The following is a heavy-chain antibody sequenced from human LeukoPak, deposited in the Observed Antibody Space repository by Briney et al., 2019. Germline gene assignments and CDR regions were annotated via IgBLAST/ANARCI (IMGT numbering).Heavy chain of an antibody. J-gene: IGHJ4*02. V-gene: IGHV3-49*04. CDR1: GFTFGDYA. CDR2: IRSKAYGVTT. Sequence: GGSLRLSCTASGFTFGDYAMSWVRQAPGKGLEWVGFIRSKAYGVTTEYAASVKGRFTISRDDSKSIAYLQMNSLKTEDTAVYYCTRGNYDSSGYSLGYFDYWGQGTLVTVSS. D-gene: IGHD3-22*01. CDR3: TRGNYDSSGYSLGYFDY.